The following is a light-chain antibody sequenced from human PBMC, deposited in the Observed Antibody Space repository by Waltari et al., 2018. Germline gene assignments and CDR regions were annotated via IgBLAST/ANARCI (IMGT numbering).Light chain of an antibody. CDR1: SSNNGTTY. V-gene: IGLV1-47*01. Sequence: QSVLTQPPSLSGTPGQRVTISCSGSSSNNGTTYVFWYPQFPGRTPKLLICLDDHRPSGVPDLFSASKSGSSASLTVSGLRPEDEADYHCAGWDDSLTGVVFGGGTKLTV. CDR2: LDD. J-gene: IGLJ2*01. CDR3: AGWDDSLTGVV.